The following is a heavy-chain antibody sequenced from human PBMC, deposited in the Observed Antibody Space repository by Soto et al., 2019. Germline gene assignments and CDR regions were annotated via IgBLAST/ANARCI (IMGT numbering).Heavy chain of an antibody. Sequence: QLQLQESGSGLVKPSQTLSLTCAVSGGSISSGGYSWSWIRQPPGKGLEWIGYIYHSGSTYYNPSLKSRVTISVDRSKNQVSLKLSSVTAADTAVYYCARVDSGYDRFGSLDYWGQGTLVTVSS. CDR3: ARVDSGYDRFGSLDY. V-gene: IGHV4-30-2*01. D-gene: IGHD5-12*01. J-gene: IGHJ4*02. CDR2: IYHSGST. CDR1: GGSISSGGYS.